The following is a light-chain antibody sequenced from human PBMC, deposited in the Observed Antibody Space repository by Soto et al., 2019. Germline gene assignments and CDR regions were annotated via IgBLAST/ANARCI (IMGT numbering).Light chain of an antibody. J-gene: IGKJ5*01. CDR2: GAS. CDR3: QQYDNSPIT. Sequence: GLTKSPGILSLSTGERASLSCGASQSPTSSFLAWYQQKPAQAPRLLIYGASSRATGIPDRFSGTGSETDFTPAISRLEPEDFAVYYCQQYDNSPITFGQGTRLEI. V-gene: IGKV3-20*01. CDR1: QSPTSSF.